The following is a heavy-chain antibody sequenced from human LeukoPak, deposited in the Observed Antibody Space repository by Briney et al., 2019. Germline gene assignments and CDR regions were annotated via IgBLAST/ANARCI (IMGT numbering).Heavy chain of an antibody. CDR3: ARGWLAAAGTGPNDY. V-gene: IGHV4-31*03. CDR1: GGSISSGGYS. Sequence: SETLSLTCTVSGGSISSGGYSWSWIRQHPGKGLEWIGYIYYSGSTYYNPSLKSRVTISVDTSKNQFSLKLSSVTAADTAVYYCARGWLAAAGTGPNDYWGQGTLVTFSS. D-gene: IGHD6-13*01. J-gene: IGHJ4*02. CDR2: IYYSGST.